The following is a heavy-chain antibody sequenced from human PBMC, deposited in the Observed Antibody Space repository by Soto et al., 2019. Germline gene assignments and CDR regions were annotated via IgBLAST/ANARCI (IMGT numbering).Heavy chain of an antibody. J-gene: IGHJ4*02. CDR2: INHVGIT. D-gene: IGHD3-3*01. CDR1: GGSFRGFY. V-gene: IGHV4-34*01. Sequence: QVQLQQWGAGLLKPSETLSLTCAVSGGSFRGFYWTWIRQSPGKGLEWLGDINHVGITNYNPSLKSRVSIPVDTSKSQFSLKLSSVXAADTAXXXXARXXDFWGGRQQPIDSWGQGTLVTVSS. CDR3: ARXXDFWGGRQQPIDS.